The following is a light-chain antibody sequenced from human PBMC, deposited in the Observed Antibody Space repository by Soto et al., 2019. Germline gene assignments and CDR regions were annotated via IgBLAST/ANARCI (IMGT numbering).Light chain of an antibody. CDR3: LQRGDWPPLT. Sequence: EIVLTQSPATLSLSPGERATLSCRASQSVGSSLAWYQQKPGQAPRLLIYDASNRATGIPARFSGCGSGTELTLTISSLESEDFAVYYCLQRGDWPPLTFGQGTKVEIK. CDR1: QSVGSS. CDR2: DAS. J-gene: IGKJ1*01. V-gene: IGKV3-11*01.